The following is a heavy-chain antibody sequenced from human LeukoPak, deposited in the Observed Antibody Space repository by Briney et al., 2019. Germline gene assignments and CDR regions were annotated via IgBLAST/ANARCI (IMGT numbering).Heavy chain of an antibody. V-gene: IGHV3-23*01. D-gene: IGHD2-2*01. CDR1: GFTFSSYA. CDR3: AKDIIVVPAGSDAFDI. CDR2: ISASSGST. Sequence: GGSLRLSCAASGFTFSSYAMSWVRQAPGKGLEWVSAISASSGSTYYADSVRGRFTISGDNSKNMLYLQMNGLRAEDTAIYYCAKDIIVVPAGSDAFDIWGQGTLVTVSS. J-gene: IGHJ3*02.